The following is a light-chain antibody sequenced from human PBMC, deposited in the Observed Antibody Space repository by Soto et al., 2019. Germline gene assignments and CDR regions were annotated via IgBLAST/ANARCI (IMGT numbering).Light chain of an antibody. CDR1: SSNVGDYNF. CDR2: EVN. Sequence: QSVLTQPPSASGSPGQSVTISCTGTSSNVGDYNFVSWYQLHPGKAPKLIIYEVNKRPSGVPDRFSGSKSGNTAALTVSGLQAEDEADYYCSSYAGGITHVVFGGGTKLTVL. V-gene: IGLV2-8*01. J-gene: IGLJ2*01. CDR3: SSYAGGITHVV.